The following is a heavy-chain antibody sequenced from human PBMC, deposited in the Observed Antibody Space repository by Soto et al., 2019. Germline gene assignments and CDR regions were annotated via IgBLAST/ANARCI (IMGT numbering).Heavy chain of an antibody. CDR1: GGSISSNY. CDR2: VYNSGST. V-gene: IGHV4-59*01. D-gene: IGHD6-13*01. CDR3: ARYRREAVAGYTLDN. J-gene: IGHJ4*02. Sequence: SETLSLTCTVSGGSISSNYWTWIRQPPGKGLEWIGYVYNSGSTNYNPSLKSRVTISEDTSKSQFSLKVNSMTAADTAVYYCARYRREAVAGYTLDNWGQGILVTV.